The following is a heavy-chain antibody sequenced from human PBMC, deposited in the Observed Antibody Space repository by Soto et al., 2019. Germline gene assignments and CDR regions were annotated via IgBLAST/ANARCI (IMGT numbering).Heavy chain of an antibody. V-gene: IGHV4-59*08. Sequence: PSETLSLTCAVSGGSISGYYWSWIRQPPGKGLEWIGFIYHNGSTSYNPSLQGRVTISVDTSQNQFSLKLTSVTAADAAVYYCAKGSGYPWGRGTLVTVSS. CDR1: GGSISGYY. J-gene: IGHJ5*02. CDR3: AKGSGYP. D-gene: IGHD2-15*01. CDR2: IYHNGST.